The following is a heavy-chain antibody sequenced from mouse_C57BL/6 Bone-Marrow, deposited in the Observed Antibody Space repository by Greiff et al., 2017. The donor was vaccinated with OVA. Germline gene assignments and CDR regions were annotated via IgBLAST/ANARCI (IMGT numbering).Heavy chain of an antibody. CDR1: GYTFTSYG. CDR2: IYPRSGNT. CDR3: ARGGIYDYDWYFDV. D-gene: IGHD2-4*01. Sequence: QVQLQQSGAELARPGASVKLSCKASGYTFTSYGISWVKQRTGQGLEWIGEIYPRSGNTYYNEKFKGKATLTADKSSSTAYMELRSLTSEDSAVYFGARGGIYDYDWYFDVWGTGTTVTVSS. V-gene: IGHV1-81*01. J-gene: IGHJ1*03.